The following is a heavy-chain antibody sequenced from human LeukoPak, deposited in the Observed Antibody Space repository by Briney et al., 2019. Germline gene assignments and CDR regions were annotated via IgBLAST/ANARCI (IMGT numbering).Heavy chain of an antibody. CDR2: INPNSGDT. CDR3: ARADFIDAGPYVIAP. D-gene: IGHD3-3*01. CDR1: GYAFTAYY. V-gene: IGHV1-2*02. J-gene: IGHJ5*02. Sequence: GASVRVSCKASGYAFTAYYMHWVRQAPGQGLEWMGWINPNSGDTKFAQKFQGRVTLTRDPSITTVYMDMAWLTSDDTAIYFCARADFIDAGPYVIAPWGQGTLVTVSS.